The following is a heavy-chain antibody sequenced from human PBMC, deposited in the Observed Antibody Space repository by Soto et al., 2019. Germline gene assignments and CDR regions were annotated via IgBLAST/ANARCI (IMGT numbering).Heavy chain of an antibody. CDR3: ARDIVVVPAAIAYYYGMDV. V-gene: IGHV4-39*01. Sequence: SETLSLTCTVSGGSISSSSYYWGWIRQPPGKGLEWIGSIYYSGSTYYNPSLKSRVTISVDTSKNQFSLKLSSVTAADTAVYYCARDIVVVPAAIAYYYGMDVWGQGTTVTVSS. J-gene: IGHJ6*02. D-gene: IGHD2-2*01. CDR1: GGSISSSSYY. CDR2: IYYSGST.